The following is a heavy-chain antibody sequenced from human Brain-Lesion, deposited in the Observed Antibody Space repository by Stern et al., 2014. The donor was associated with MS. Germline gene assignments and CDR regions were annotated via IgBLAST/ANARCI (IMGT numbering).Heavy chain of an antibody. CDR1: GYTLTELS. D-gene: IGHD1-26*01. CDR2: FDPEYGET. Sequence: QVQLVQSGAEVKKPGASVKVSCKVSGYTLTELSMHWVRQAPRKGLEWMGGFDPEYGETIYAQKFQGRVTMTEDTSTDTAYMELSSLRSEDTAVYYCATLSPGAGGNYYRHFDYWGQGTLVTVSS. J-gene: IGHJ4*02. V-gene: IGHV1-24*01. CDR3: ATLSPGAGGNYYRHFDY.